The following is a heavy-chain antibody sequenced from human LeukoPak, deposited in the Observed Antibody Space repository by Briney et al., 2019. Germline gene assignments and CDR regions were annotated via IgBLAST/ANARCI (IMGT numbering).Heavy chain of an antibody. Sequence: GGSLRLSCAASGFTFSSYWMHWVRQAPGKGLVWVSRINSDASTTSYADSVKGRFTISRDNAKNTLHSQMNSLRAEDTAVYYCTRVAGSGSVDWGQGTLVTVSS. CDR1: GFTFSSYW. CDR2: INSDASTT. D-gene: IGHD1-26*01. V-gene: IGHV3-74*01. CDR3: TRVAGSGSVD. J-gene: IGHJ4*02.